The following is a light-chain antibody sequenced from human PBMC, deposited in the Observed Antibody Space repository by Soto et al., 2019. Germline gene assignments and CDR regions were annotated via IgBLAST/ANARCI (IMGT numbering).Light chain of an antibody. V-gene: IGLV1-40*01. Sequence: QSVLTQPPSVSGAPGQRVTISCTGSSSNIGAGYDVHWYQQLPGTAPKLLIYGNSNRPSGVPDRFSGSKSGTSASLAITGLQAEDEADYYCQSYDSRLSVVFGGGTKVTVI. CDR2: GNS. J-gene: IGLJ3*02. CDR1: SSNIGAGYD. CDR3: QSYDSRLSVV.